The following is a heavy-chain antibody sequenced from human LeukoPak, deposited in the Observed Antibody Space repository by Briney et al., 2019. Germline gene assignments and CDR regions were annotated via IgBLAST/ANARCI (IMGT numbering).Heavy chain of an antibody. CDR2: IYYSGST. Sequence: SETLSLTCAVYGGSFSGYYWSWIRQHPGKGLEWIGYIYYSGSTYYNPSLKSRVTISVDTSKNQFSLKLSSVTAADTAVYYCARDSYSSSGSYFDYWGQGTLVTVSS. CDR3: ARDSYSSSGSYFDY. CDR1: GGSFSGYY. D-gene: IGHD6-13*01. J-gene: IGHJ4*02. V-gene: IGHV4-31*11.